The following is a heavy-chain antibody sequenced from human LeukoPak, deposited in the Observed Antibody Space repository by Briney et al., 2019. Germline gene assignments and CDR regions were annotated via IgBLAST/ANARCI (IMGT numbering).Heavy chain of an antibody. J-gene: IGHJ4*02. CDR2: ISXXGGTT. Sequence: GGSLRLSCAVSGFTFTSYAMXXXXXAPXKXXXXXXXISXXGGTTYYADSVKGRFXIXRDXSXXXLYLQMNSLRAEDTALYYCAKSYCGGDCYRSRFDYWGQGTLVTVSS. D-gene: IGHD2-21*02. CDR3: AKSYCGGDCYRSRFDY. V-gene: IGHV3-23*01. CDR1: GFTFTSYA.